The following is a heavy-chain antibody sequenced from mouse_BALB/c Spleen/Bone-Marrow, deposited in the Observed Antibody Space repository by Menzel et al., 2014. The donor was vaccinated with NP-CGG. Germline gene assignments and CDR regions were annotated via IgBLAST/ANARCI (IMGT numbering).Heavy chain of an antibody. V-gene: IGHV1-74*01. Sequence: QVQLQQFGAELVRPGASVNLSCKASGYTFTSYWMNWVMQRPEQGLEWIGRIDPYDSEAHYNQKFKDKAILTVDKSSSTAYMQLISLTSEDSAVYYCARSGSSFGRFFDVWGAGTTVTVSS. J-gene: IGHJ1*01. CDR1: GYTFTSYW. CDR2: IDPYDSEA. D-gene: IGHD1-1*01. CDR3: ARSGSSFGRFFDV.